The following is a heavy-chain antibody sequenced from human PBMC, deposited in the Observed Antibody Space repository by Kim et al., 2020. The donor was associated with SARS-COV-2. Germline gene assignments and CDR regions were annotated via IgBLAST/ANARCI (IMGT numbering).Heavy chain of an antibody. J-gene: IGHJ5*02. D-gene: IGHD2-15*01. V-gene: IGHV4-39*07. CDR3: ARGVAATRYADWFDP. Sequence: PSLKSRVAISVDTSKNPFSLKLSSVTAADTAVYYCARGVAATRYADWFDPWGQGTLVTVSS.